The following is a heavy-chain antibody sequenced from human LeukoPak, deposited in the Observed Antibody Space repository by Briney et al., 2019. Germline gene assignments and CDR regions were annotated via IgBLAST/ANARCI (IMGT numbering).Heavy chain of an antibody. J-gene: IGHJ4*02. CDR3: ARVMGGYSYGSLDY. V-gene: IGHV4-59*01. CDR1: GGSISSYY. CDR2: IYYSGST. Sequence: SETLSLTCTVSGGSISSYYWSWLRQPPGKGLEWIGYIYYSGSTNYNPSLKSRVTISVDTSKNQFSLKLSSVTAADTAVYYCARVMGGYSYGSLDYWGQGTLVTVSS. D-gene: IGHD5-18*01.